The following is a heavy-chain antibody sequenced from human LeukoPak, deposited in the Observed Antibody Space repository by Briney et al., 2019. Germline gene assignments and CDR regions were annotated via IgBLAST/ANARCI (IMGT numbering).Heavy chain of an antibody. CDR2: ISAYNGNT. Sequence: ASVKVSCRASDYTFTNYGISWVRQAPGQGLEWMGWISAYNGNTIYAQKFQGRVTMTTDTSTSTAYMGLRSLRSDDTAVYYCARDQRITQVVVVTDTFDIWGQGTMVTVSS. CDR1: DYTFTNYG. V-gene: IGHV1-18*01. CDR3: ARDQRITQVVVVTDTFDI. J-gene: IGHJ3*02. D-gene: IGHD3-22*01.